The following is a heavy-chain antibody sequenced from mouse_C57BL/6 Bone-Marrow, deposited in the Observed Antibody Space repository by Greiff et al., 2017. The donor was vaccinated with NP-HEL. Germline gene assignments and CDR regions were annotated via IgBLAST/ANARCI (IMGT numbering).Heavy chain of an antibody. CDR3: TRGGYYYGSYYFDY. J-gene: IGHJ2*01. CDR2: IRNKANNHAT. D-gene: IGHD1-1*01. Sequence: EVKLVESGGGLVQPGGSMKLSCAASGFTFSDAWMDWVRQSPEKGLEWVAEIRNKANNHATYYAESVKGRFTISRDDSKSSVYLQMNSLRAEDTGIYYCTRGGYYYGSYYFDYWGQGTTLTVSS. V-gene: IGHV6-6*01. CDR1: GFTFSDAW.